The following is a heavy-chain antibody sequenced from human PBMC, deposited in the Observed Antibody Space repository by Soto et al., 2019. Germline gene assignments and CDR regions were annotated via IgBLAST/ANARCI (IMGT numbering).Heavy chain of an antibody. CDR1: GYTFTSYG. J-gene: IGHJ4*02. CDR3: ARDSYDSSGYYFHY. V-gene: IGHV1-18*01. CDR2: ISAYNGNT. Sequence: ASVKVSCKASGYTFTSYGISWVRQAPGQGLEWMGWISAYNGNTNYAQKLQGRVTTTTDTSTSTAYMELRSLRSDDTAVYYCARDSYDSSGYYFHYWGQGTLVTVSS. D-gene: IGHD3-22*01.